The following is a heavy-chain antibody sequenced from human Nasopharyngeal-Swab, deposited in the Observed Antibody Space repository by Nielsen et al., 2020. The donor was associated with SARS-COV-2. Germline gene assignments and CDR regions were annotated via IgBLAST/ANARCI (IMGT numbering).Heavy chain of an antibody. CDR1: GFTFSSYS. CDR3: ARDLSGSSGWYWHFDL. V-gene: IGHV3-21*06. Sequence: GESLKISCAASGFTFSSYSMNWVRQAPGKGPEWVSLISSSKSYIYYADSVKGRLTISRDNAKNTLYLQMNSLRDEDTAVYYCARDLSGSSGWYWHFDLWGRGTLVTVSS. D-gene: IGHD3-10*01. J-gene: IGHJ2*01. CDR2: ISSSKSYI.